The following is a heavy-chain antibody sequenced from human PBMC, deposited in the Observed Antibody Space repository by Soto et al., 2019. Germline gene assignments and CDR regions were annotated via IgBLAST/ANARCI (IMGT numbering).Heavy chain of an antibody. J-gene: IGHJ6*02. CDR2: IYPGDSDT. Sequence: PGQSLKISCKGSGYSFTSYWIGWVRQMPGKGLEWMGIIYPGDSDTRYSPSFQGQVTISADKSISTAYLQWSSLKASDTAIYYCARTAAAGKYYYGVDVWGQGTTVTVSS. CDR3: ARTAAAGKYYYGVDV. CDR1: GYSFTSYW. V-gene: IGHV5-51*01. D-gene: IGHD6-13*01.